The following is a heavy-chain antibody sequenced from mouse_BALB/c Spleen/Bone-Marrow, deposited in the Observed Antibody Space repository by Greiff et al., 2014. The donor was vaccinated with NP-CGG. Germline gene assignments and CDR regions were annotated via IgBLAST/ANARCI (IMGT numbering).Heavy chain of an antibody. J-gene: IGHJ3*01. CDR2: IDPRTGYT. CDR1: DHTFTTYW. Sequence: LQESGAELAKPGASAKMSCKASDHTFTTYWMHWVKQRPGQGLEWIGYIDPRTGYTEYNQKFKDKATLTADKSSNIAYMQLTSLTSEDSAVYYCARYWDTYWGQGTLVTVSA. V-gene: IGHV1-7*01. CDR3: ARYWDTY. D-gene: IGHD3-3*01.